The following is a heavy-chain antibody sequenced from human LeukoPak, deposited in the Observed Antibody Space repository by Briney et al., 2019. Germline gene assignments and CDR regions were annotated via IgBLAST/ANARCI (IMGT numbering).Heavy chain of an antibody. D-gene: IGHD2-2*01. J-gene: IGHJ3*02. CDR3: ASPREYCSSTSCLKNAFDI. CDR2: IYPGDSDT. Sequence: RGESLKISCKGSGYSFTSYWIGWVRQMPGKGLEWMGIIYPGDSDTRYSPSFQGQVTISADKSISTAYLQWSSLKASDTAMYYCASPREYCSSTSCLKNAFDIWGQGTMVTVSS. V-gene: IGHV5-51*01. CDR1: GYSFTSYW.